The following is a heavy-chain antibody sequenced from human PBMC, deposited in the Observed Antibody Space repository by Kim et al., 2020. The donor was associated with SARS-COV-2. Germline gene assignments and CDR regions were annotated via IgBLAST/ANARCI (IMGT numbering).Heavy chain of an antibody. V-gene: IGHV3-74*01. D-gene: IGHD1-26*01. CDR1: GFTFSSYW. CDR3: ARSPPGNYYGY. J-gene: IGHJ4*02. Sequence: GGSLRLSCVVSGFTFSSYWMHWVRQAPGKGLLWVSRINSDGSSTSCADSVKGRFTISRDNAKNTLYLQMNSLRAEDTAVYYCARSPPGNYYGYWGQGALVTVSS. CDR2: INSDGSST.